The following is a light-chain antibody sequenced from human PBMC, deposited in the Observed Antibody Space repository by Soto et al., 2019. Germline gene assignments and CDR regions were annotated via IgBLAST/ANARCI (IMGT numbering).Light chain of an antibody. J-gene: IGLJ1*01. CDR3: CSYAGSYTLV. CDR2: DVT. Sequence: ALTQPRSVSGSPGQSVTISCTGTSSDVGVYNYVSWYQQHPGKAPKLMIYDVTKRPSGVPDRFSGSKSANTASLTISGLQAEDEADYYCCSYAGSYTLVFGTGTKVTVL. V-gene: IGLV2-11*01. CDR1: SSDVGVYNY.